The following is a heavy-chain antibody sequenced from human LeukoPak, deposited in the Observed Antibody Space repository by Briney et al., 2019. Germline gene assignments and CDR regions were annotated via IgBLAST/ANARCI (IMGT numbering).Heavy chain of an antibody. CDR2: ISGSGGST. Sequence: AGGSLRLSCAASRFTFSSYAMSWVRQAPGKGLEWVSAISGSGGSTYYADSVKGRFTISRDNSKNTLYLQMNSLRAEDTAVYYCAKHWNYYYYGMDVWGQGTTVTVSS. CDR3: AKHWNYYYYGMDV. CDR1: RFTFSSYA. D-gene: IGHD3-3*01. J-gene: IGHJ6*02. V-gene: IGHV3-23*01.